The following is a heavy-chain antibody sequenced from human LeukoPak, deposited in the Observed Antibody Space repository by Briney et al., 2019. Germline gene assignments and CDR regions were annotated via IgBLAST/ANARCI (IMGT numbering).Heavy chain of an antibody. CDR2: IYYSGGT. CDR1: GGSISSSSYY. D-gene: IGHD1-26*01. V-gene: IGHV4-39*01. Sequence: SESLSLTCTFSGGSISSSSYYWGWIRQPPGKGLEWIGHIYYSGGTYYNPSLKSRVTISVDTSKNQFSLKLSSVTAADTAVYYCARLISRGLHFDYWGQGTLVTVSS. J-gene: IGHJ4*02. CDR3: ARLISRGLHFDY.